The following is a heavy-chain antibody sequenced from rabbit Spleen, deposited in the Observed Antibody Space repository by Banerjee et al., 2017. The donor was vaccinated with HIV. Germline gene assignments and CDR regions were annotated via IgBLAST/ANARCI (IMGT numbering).Heavy chain of an antibody. J-gene: IGHJ3*01. D-gene: IGHD1-1*01. CDR3: ARDTSSSFSSYGMDL. V-gene: IGHV1S40*01. CDR1: GFSFSSGYG. Sequence: QSLEESGGDLVKPGASLTLTCTASGFSFSSGYGMCWVRQAPGKGLEWIACIDIGSSGFTYFATWAKGRFTCSKTSSTTVTLQMTRLTAADTATYFCARDTSSSFSSYGMDLWGQGTLVTVS. CDR2: IDIGSSGFT.